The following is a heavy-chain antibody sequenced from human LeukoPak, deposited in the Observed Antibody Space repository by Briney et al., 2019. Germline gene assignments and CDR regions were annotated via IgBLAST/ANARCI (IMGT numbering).Heavy chain of an antibody. D-gene: IGHD3-22*01. CDR2: ISYDGSNK. Sequence: GGSLRLSCAASGFTFSSYAMHWVRQAPGKGLEWVAVISYDGSNKYYADSVKGRFTISRDNSKNTLYLQMNSLRAEDTALYYCAKEGVKTYYYDSSGYFYYFDYWGQGTLVTVSS. CDR1: GFTFSSYA. V-gene: IGHV3-30-3*01. J-gene: IGHJ4*02. CDR3: AKEGVKTYYYDSSGYFYYFDY.